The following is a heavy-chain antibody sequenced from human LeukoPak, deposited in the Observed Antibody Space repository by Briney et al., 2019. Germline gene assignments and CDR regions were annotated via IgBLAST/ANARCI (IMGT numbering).Heavy chain of an antibody. D-gene: IGHD2-2*01. CDR1: GGSVSSGSYY. CDR3: ARDQREYQLLSPYYYYGMDV. CDR2: IYYSGST. J-gene: IGHJ6*04. Sequence: SEPLSLTCTVSGGSVSSGSYYWSWLRQPPGKGLEWIGYIYYSGSTNYNPSLKSRVTISVDTSKNQFSLKLSSVTAADTAVYYCARDQREYQLLSPYYYYGMDVWGKGTTVTVSS. V-gene: IGHV4-61*01.